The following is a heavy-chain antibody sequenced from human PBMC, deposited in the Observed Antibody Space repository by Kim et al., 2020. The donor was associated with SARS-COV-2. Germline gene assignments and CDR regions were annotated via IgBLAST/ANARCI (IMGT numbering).Heavy chain of an antibody. J-gene: IGHJ4*02. Sequence: ASVKVSCKASGYTFTGYYMHWVRQAPGQGLEWMGRINPNSGGTNYAQKFQGRVTMTRDTSISTAYMELSRLRSDDTAVYYCAVAYSSSSGFDYWGQGTLVTVSS. CDR3: AVAYSSSSGFDY. CDR1: GYTFTGYY. V-gene: IGHV1-2*06. D-gene: IGHD6-6*01. CDR2: INPNSGGT.